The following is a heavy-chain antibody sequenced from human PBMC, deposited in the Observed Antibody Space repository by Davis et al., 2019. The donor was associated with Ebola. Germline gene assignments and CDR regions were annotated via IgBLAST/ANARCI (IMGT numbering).Heavy chain of an antibody. Sequence: SETLSLTCTVSGGSVSNYYWSWIRQPPGKGLEWIGYIYYSGSTNYNPSLKSRVTISVDTSKNQFSLKLSSVTAADTAVYYCARGFGGVKGHWGQGTLVTVSS. CDR3: ARGFGGVKGH. D-gene: IGHD3-16*01. CDR1: GGSVSNYY. J-gene: IGHJ4*02. CDR2: IYYSGST. V-gene: IGHV4-59*02.